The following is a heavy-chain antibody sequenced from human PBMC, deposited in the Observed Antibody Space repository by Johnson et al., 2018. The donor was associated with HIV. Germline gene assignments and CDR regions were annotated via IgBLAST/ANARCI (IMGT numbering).Heavy chain of an antibody. CDR2: VSSNGGKT. J-gene: IGHJ3*01. D-gene: IGHD6-25*01. Sequence: MQLVESGGGLVQPGGSLRLSCADSGFTFSTYAMHWVRQAPGKGLEYVSGVSSNGGKTYYANSVKGRFTISRDNSKNTLYLQMGSLRTEDMAVYHCARARYTSDCYLYDAFDLWGQGTMVTVSS. CDR3: ARARYTSDCYLYDAFDL. V-gene: IGHV3-64*01. CDR1: GFTFSTYA.